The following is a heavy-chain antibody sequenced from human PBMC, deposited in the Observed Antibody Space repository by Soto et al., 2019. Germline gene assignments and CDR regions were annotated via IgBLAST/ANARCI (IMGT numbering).Heavy chain of an antibody. D-gene: IGHD3-3*01. J-gene: IGHJ6*03. CDR2: ISSSSSYI. Sequence: GGSLRLSCAASGFTFSSYSMNWVRQAPGKGLEWVSSISSSSSYIYYADSVKGRFTISRDNAKNSLYLQMNSLRAEDTAVYYCARDGGVVTIFGVVIPDPRYYYYYMDVWGKGTTVTVSS. CDR3: ARDGGVVTIFGVVIPDPRYYYYYMDV. V-gene: IGHV3-21*01. CDR1: GFTFSSYS.